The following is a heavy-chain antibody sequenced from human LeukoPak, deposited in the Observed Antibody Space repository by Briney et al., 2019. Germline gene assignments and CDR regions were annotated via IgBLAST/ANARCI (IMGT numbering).Heavy chain of an antibody. D-gene: IGHD6-19*01. CDR1: GYTFASYY. CDR2: INPSGGST. Sequence: ASVKVSCKASGYTFASYYMHWVRQAPGQGLEWMGIINPSGGSTSYAQKFQGRVTMTRDTSTSTVYMELSSLRSEDTAVYYCAAVAGPYCFDYWGQGTLVTVSS. J-gene: IGHJ4*02. V-gene: IGHV1-46*01. CDR3: AAVAGPYCFDY.